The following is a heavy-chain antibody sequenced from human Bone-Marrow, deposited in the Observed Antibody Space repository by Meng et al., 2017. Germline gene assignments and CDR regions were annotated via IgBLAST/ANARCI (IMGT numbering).Heavy chain of an antibody. CDR1: GFTFSDYY. CDR2: INEDGSER. Sequence: GESLKISCAASGFTFSDYYMSWIRQAPGKGLEWVANINEDGSERYYVDSVRGRFTISRDNAKNSLYLQMNGLRAEDTAVYYCATDRANVFDYWGQGTLVTVSS. J-gene: IGHJ4*02. V-gene: IGHV3-7*01. CDR3: ATDRANVFDY.